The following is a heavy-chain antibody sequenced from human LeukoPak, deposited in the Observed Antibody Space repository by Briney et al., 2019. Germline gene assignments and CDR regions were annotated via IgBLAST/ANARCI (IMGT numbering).Heavy chain of an antibody. CDR1: GDSIRGYY. CDR3: ARGGDSSGYYRIWFDP. V-gene: IGHV4-31*11. CDR2: IYYSGST. D-gene: IGHD3-22*01. Sequence: PSETLSLTCAVSGDSIRGYYWSWIRQHPGKGLEWIGYIYYSGSTYYNPSLKSRVTISVDTSKNQFSLKLSSVTAADTAVYYCARGGDSSGYYRIWFDPWGQGTLVTVSS. J-gene: IGHJ5*02.